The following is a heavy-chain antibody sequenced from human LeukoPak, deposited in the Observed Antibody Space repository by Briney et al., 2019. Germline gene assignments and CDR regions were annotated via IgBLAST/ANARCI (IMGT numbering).Heavy chain of an antibody. CDR3: ARRGYGDYFSPFDY. CDR1: GGSFSGYC. J-gene: IGHJ4*02. D-gene: IGHD4-17*01. CDR2: INHSGNT. V-gene: IGHV4-34*01. Sequence: SETLSLTCAVYGGSFSGYCWSWIRQPPGKGLEWIGEINHSGNTNYNPSLKSRVTISVETSKNQFSLKLSSVTAADTAVYYCARRGYGDYFSPFDYWGQGTLVTVSS.